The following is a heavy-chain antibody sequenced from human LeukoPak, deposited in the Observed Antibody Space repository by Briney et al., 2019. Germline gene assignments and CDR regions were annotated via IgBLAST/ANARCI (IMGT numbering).Heavy chain of an antibody. J-gene: IGHJ4*02. D-gene: IGHD1-26*01. CDR3: AKGYSGSYWAVDS. CDR1: GFTFSSYG. Sequence: GGSLRLSCAASGFTFSSYGMHWVRQAPGKGLEWVTYIRYDASRIYYADSLKGRFTVSRDNSKNTVDLQMNNLRTEDSGLYYCAKGYSGSYWAVDSWGQGTLVTVSS. CDR2: IRYDASRI. V-gene: IGHV3-30*02.